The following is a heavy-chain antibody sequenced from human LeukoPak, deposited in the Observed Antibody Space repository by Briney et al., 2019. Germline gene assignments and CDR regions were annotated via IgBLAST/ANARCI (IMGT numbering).Heavy chain of an antibody. CDR2: INHDAEMI. V-gene: IGHV3-48*01. J-gene: IGHJ4*02. Sequence: GGSLRLSCEGSGFPFASYVMSWVRQAPGKGLEWIAYINHDAEMIFYPDFVKGRFTISRDNAKKSLYLQMNSLRAEDTAVYYCAKLTGRHYYDSSGYLYYFDYWGQGTLVTVSS. CDR1: GFPFASYV. CDR3: AKLTGRHYYDSSGYLYYFDY. D-gene: IGHD3-22*01.